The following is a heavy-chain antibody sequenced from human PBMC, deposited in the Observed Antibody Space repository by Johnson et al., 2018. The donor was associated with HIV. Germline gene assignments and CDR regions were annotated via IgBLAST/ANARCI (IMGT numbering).Heavy chain of an antibody. CDR1: GFTFSSYW. CDR2: TYSDGNI. CDR3: ARDGRFCSGGRCSSGAFDI. D-gene: IGHD2-15*01. V-gene: IGHV3-66*01. J-gene: IGHJ3*02. Sequence: VQLVESGGGLVQPGGSLRLSCEASGFTFSSYWMSWVRQAPGKGLEWVSVTYSDGNIDYAASVKGRFTIPRDSSENLVFLQMNSLRAEDTAVYYCARDGRFCSGGRCSSGAFDIWGQGTMVTVSS.